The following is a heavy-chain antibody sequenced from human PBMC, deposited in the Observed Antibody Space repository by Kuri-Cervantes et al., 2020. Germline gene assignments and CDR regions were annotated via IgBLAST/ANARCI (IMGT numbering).Heavy chain of an antibody. CDR1: GFTFSSYA. Sequence: GGSLRLSCAASGFTFSSYAMSWVRQAPGKGLEWVSAISGSGGSTYYADSVKGRFTISRDNSKNTLYLQMNSLRAEDTAVYYCAKEGAYSGYGGVAFDIWGQGTMVTVSS. CDR2: ISGSGGST. D-gene: IGHD5-12*01. CDR3: AKEGAYSGYGGVAFDI. V-gene: IGHV3-23*01. J-gene: IGHJ3*02.